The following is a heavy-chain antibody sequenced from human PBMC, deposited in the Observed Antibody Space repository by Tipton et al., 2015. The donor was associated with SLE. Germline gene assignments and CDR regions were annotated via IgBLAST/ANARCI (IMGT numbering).Heavy chain of an antibody. CDR3: ARDQSSSWYGDWFDP. J-gene: IGHJ5*02. D-gene: IGHD6-13*01. CDR1: GFTFSSYA. V-gene: IGHV3-23*01. CDR2: ISGSGGST. Sequence: GSLRLSCAASGFTFSSYAMSWVRQAPGKGLEWVSAISGSGGSTYYADSVKGRFTISRDNSKNTLYLQMNSLRAEDTAVYYCARDQSSSWYGDWFDPWDQGTLVTVSS.